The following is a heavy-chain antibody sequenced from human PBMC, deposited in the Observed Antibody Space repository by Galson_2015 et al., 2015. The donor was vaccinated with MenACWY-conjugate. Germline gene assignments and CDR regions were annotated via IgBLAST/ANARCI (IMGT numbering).Heavy chain of an antibody. V-gene: IGHV3-30*02. Sequence: SLRLSCATSGFTLSSYGIHWVRQAPGRGLEWVTFTRHDTSDKYYADSVKGRFTVSRDNSKNTLFLQMNSLRAEDTAMYYCAKITGDWVSLHDWGQGTLVTVSS. CDR2: TRHDTSDK. CDR3: AKITGDWVSLHD. J-gene: IGHJ4*02. D-gene: IGHD7-27*01. CDR1: GFTLSSYG.